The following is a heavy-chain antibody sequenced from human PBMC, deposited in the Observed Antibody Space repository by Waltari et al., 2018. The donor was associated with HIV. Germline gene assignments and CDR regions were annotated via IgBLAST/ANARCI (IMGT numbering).Heavy chain of an antibody. V-gene: IGHV3-53*01. CDR2: IFAGVIT. Sequence: EVQLVESGGKLIQPGGSMRLSCAASGFSVSSTYMSWVRQAPGRGMGLVALIFAGVITDNSDSGKGRFTVARDNSENTLYRQVNSLRVDDTAVYFCARERSHDGLGMDVWGQGTTVIVS. J-gene: IGHJ6*02. CDR3: ARERSHDGLGMDV. CDR1: GFSVSSTY. D-gene: IGHD1-1*01.